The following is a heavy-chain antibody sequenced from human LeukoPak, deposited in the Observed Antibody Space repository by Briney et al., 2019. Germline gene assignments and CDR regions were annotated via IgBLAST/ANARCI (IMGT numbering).Heavy chain of an antibody. CDR2: IYYSGST. V-gene: IGHV4-59*01. CDR1: GGSISSYY. Sequence: SETLSLTCTVSGGSISSYYWSWIRQPPGKGLEWIGYIYYSGSTNYNPSLKSRVTISVDTSKNQFSLKLSPVTAADTAVYYCARAVEMASFWSFDYWGQGTLVTVSS. D-gene: IGHD5-24*01. J-gene: IGHJ4*02. CDR3: ARAVEMASFWSFDY.